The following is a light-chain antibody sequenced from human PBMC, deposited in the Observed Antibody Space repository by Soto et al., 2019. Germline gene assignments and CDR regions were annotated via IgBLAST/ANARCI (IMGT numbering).Light chain of an antibody. V-gene: IGLV2-14*03. CDR1: SSDVGDYNY. Sequence: QSALTQPASVSGSPGQSITISCTGASSDVGDYNYVSWYQHHPGKAPKLVIYDVSSRPSGVSGRFSGSKSGNTASLTISGLQAEDEVDYYCSSYATSSTLEWVFGGGTKLTVL. J-gene: IGLJ3*02. CDR2: DVS. CDR3: SSYATSSTLEWV.